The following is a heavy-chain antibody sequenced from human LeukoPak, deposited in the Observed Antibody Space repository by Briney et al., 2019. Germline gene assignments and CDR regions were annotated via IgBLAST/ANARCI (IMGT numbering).Heavy chain of an antibody. Sequence: GRSLRLSCAASGFTFDDYAMHWVRQAPGKGLEWVSGISWNSGSIGYADSVKGRFTISRDNAKNSLYLQMNSLRAEDMALYYCAKDATGTPSYFDYWGQGTLVTVSS. CDR1: GFTFDDYA. J-gene: IGHJ4*02. CDR2: ISWNSGSI. CDR3: AKDATGTPSYFDY. D-gene: IGHD1-1*01. V-gene: IGHV3-9*03.